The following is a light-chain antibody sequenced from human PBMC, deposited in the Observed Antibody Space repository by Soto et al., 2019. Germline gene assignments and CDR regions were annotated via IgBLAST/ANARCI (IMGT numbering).Light chain of an antibody. CDR3: QSYANSLSGSRV. CDR1: SSNIGAGYD. Sequence: QSVLTQPPSVSGAPGQRVTISCTGGSSNIGAGYDVHWYHQLPGTAPKLLIYGNTIRPSGVPDRFSGSKSGSSASLAITGLQAEDEADYYCQSYANSLSGSRVFGTGTKVTVL. CDR2: GNT. V-gene: IGLV1-40*01. J-gene: IGLJ1*01.